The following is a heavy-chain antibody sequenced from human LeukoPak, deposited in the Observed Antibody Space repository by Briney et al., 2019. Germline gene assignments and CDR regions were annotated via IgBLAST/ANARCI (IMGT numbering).Heavy chain of an antibody. J-gene: IGHJ4*02. V-gene: IGHV1-2*02. CDR2: INPNSGGT. CDR3: TRGGGWYAHY. Sequence: ASVKVSCKASGYTFTGFYMHWVRQAPGQGLEWMGWINPNSGGTNYAQKFQDRITMTRDTSISTAYMELNRLRSDDTAVYYCTRGGGWYAHYWGQGTLVTVSS. D-gene: IGHD6-19*01. CDR1: GYTFTGFY.